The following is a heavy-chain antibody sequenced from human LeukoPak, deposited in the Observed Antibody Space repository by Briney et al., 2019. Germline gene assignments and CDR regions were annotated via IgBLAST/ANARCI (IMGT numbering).Heavy chain of an antibody. J-gene: IGHJ3*02. V-gene: IGHV4-38-2*02. Sequence: SETLSLTCTVSGYSISSGYYWGWIRQPPGKGLEWIGSIYHSGSTYYNPSLKSRVTISVDTSKNQFSLKLSSVTAADTAVYYCARTKMMEGAFDIWGQGTMVTVSS. CDR3: ARTKMMEGAFDI. D-gene: IGHD3-16*01. CDR1: GYSISSGYY. CDR2: IYHSGST.